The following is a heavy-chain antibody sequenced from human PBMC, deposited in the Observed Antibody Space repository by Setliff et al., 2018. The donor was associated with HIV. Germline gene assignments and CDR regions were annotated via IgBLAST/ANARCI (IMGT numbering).Heavy chain of an antibody. CDR1: GGSISSSSYY. Sequence: PSETLSLTCTVSGGSISSSSYYWGWIRQPPGKGLEWIGSIYYSGSTYYNPSLKSRVTISVDTSKNQFSLKLSSVTDADTAVYYCARHRDGGTYPLDSWGQGTLVTVSS. D-gene: IGHD1-26*01. CDR2: IYYSGST. J-gene: IGHJ4*02. V-gene: IGHV4-39*01. CDR3: ARHRDGGTYPLDS.